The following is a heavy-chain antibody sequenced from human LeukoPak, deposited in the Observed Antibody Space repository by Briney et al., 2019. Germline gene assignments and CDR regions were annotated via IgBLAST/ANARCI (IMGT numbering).Heavy chain of an antibody. J-gene: IGHJ4*02. D-gene: IGHD6-13*01. Sequence: GSPVKVSCKAFVYTFTGSYMHWVRQAPGHRREWMGWINPKRGVTNYAQKLQGRLTMTRDTSISPAYMELSRLRSDDTAVYYCARVGFYSSSVYYFDYCGQGALVTVS. CDR2: INPKRGVT. CDR1: VYTFTGSY. CDR3: ARVGFYSSSVYYFDY. V-gene: IGHV1-2*02.